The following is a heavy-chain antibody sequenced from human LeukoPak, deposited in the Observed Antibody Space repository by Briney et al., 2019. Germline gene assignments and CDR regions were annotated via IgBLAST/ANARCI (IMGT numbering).Heavy chain of an antibody. CDR1: GYTFTSYY. V-gene: IGHV1-46*01. D-gene: IGHD6-19*01. CDR3: ARSIAVAGPSPRGPNEYYFDY. CDR2: INPSGGST. Sequence: ASVKVSCKASGYTFTSYYMHWVRQAPGQGLEWMGIINPSGGSTSYAQKFQGRVTMTRDTSTSTVYMELSSLRSEDTAVYYCARSIAVAGPSPRGPNEYYFDYWGQGTLVTVSS. J-gene: IGHJ4*02.